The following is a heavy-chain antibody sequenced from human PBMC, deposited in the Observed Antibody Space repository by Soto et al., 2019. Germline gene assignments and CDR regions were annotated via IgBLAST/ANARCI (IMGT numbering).Heavy chain of an antibody. J-gene: IGHJ4*02. D-gene: IGHD3-16*01. CDR2: IWHDGSNE. CDR3: ARDDVSMVTTFLDY. Sequence: PGGSLRLSCVASGFPFNNYAMHWVRQAPGKGLEWVAVIWHDGSNEHYADSVKGRFRIARDNSNNTLYLQMNSLRGEDTALYYCARDDVSMVTTFLDYWGLGPLVTVSS. CDR1: GFPFNNYA. V-gene: IGHV3-33*01.